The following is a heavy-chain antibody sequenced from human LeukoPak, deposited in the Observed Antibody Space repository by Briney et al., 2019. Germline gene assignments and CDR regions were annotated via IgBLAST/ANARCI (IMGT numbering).Heavy chain of an antibody. Sequence: SETLSLTCAVYGGSFSGYYWSWIRQPPGKGLEWIGEINPSGSTNYNPSLKSRVTISVDTSKNQFSLKLSSVTAADTAVYYCARYSPYFDYWGQGTLVTVSS. CDR3: ARYSPYFDY. J-gene: IGHJ4*02. D-gene: IGHD5-18*01. CDR1: GGSFSGYY. CDR2: INPSGST. V-gene: IGHV4-34*01.